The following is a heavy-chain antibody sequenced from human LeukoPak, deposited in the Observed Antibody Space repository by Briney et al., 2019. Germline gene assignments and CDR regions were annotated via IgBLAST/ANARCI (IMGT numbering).Heavy chain of an antibody. D-gene: IGHD1-14*01. CDR1: GGSISHYF. V-gene: IGHV4-59*08. CDR2: IYYSGST. CDR3: ARNQVLPFDVFNL. Sequence: SETLSLTCTVSGGSISHYFWSWIRQPPGKALEWIGYIYYSGSTDYNSSLKSRVTMSIDTSKNQFYLKLSSATAADTAVYYCARNQVLPFDVFNLWGQGTMVTVSS. J-gene: IGHJ3*01.